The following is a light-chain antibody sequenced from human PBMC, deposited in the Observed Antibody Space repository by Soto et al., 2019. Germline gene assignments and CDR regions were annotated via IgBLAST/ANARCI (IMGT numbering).Light chain of an antibody. Sequence: EIVLTQSPGTLPLSPGERATLSCRASLIVVSNYVAWYQQKPGQAPRLLIYATSGRATGIPDRFSGSGSGTDFTLTISRLEPEDFAVYYCQQYSSAPWTVGQGTKVEIK. J-gene: IGKJ1*01. CDR1: LIVVSNY. CDR3: QQYSSAPWT. CDR2: ATS. V-gene: IGKV3-20*01.